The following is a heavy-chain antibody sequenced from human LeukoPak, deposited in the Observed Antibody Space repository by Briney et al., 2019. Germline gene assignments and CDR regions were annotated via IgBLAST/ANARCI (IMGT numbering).Heavy chain of an antibody. CDR3: ARQPGANYYDSSGYSYVDY. D-gene: IGHD3-22*01. V-gene: IGHV4-39*01. CDR2: IYYSGST. Sequence: SETLSLTCTVSGGSISSSSYYWGWIRQPPGKGLEWIGSIYYSGSTYYNPSLKSRVTISVDTSKNQLSLKLSSVTAADTAVYYCARQPGANYYDSSGYSYVDYWGQGTLVTVSS. CDR1: GGSISSSSYY. J-gene: IGHJ4*02.